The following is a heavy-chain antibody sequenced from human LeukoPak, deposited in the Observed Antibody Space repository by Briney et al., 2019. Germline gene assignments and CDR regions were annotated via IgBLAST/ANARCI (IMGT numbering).Heavy chain of an antibody. J-gene: IGHJ6*02. Sequence: SETLSLTCTVSGGSISSGGYYWSWIRQHPGKGLEWIGYIYYSGSTYYNPSLKSRVTLSVDTSKNQFSLKLSSVTAADTAVYYCARTRWGGGNYGMDVWGQGTTVTVSS. CDR2: IYYSGST. D-gene: IGHD3-10*01. CDR3: ARTRWGGGNYGMDV. V-gene: IGHV4-31*03. CDR1: GGSISSGGYY.